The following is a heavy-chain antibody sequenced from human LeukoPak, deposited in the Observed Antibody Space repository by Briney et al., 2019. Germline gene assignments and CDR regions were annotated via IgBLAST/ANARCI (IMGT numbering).Heavy chain of an antibody. CDR3: ARDPPCWGGSCQFTDTTLDY. CDR1: GYTFTNYG. Sequence: ASVKVSCKASGYTFTNYGITWVRQAPGQGLEWMGWISAPDGKTKYSQKLQGRVTMSTDTSTNTAYMELRSLRADDTAVYYCARDPPCWGGSCQFTDTTLDYWGQGTLVTVSS. CDR2: ISAPDGKT. V-gene: IGHV1-18*04. J-gene: IGHJ4*02. D-gene: IGHD2-15*01.